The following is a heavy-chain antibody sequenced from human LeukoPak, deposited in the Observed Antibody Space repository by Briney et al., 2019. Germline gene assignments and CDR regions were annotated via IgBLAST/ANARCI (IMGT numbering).Heavy chain of an antibody. V-gene: IGHV1-69*05. CDR3: ANKDNSGSYRGFDP. CDR2: IIPIFGTA. D-gene: IGHD1-26*01. Sequence: SVKVSSKASGGTFSSYAISWVRQAPGQGLEWMGGIIPIFGTANYAQKFQGRVTITTDESTSTAYMELSSLRSEDTAVYYCANKDNSGSYRGFDPWGQGTLVTVSS. CDR1: GGTFSSYA. J-gene: IGHJ5*02.